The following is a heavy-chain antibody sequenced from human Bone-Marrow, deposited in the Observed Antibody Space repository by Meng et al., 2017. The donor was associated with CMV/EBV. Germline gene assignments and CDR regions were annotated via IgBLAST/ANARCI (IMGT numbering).Heavy chain of an antibody. J-gene: IGHJ6*02. V-gene: IGHV1-8*01. Sequence: ASVKVSCKASGYTFTSYDINWVRQATGQGLEWMGWMNPNSGNTGYAQKFQGRVTMTRNTSISTAYMELSSLRSEDTAVYYCARDPGIAVAGKGYYGMDVWGQGTTVTVSS. CDR2: MNPNSGNT. CDR3: ARDPGIAVAGKGYYGMDV. CDR1: GYTFTSYD. D-gene: IGHD6-19*01.